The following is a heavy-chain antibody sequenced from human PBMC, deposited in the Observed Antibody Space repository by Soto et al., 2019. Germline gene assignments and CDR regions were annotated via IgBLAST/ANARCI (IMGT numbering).Heavy chain of an antibody. D-gene: IGHD3-3*01. V-gene: IGHV4-39*01. CDR2: IYYSGST. Sequence: QLQLQESGPGLVKPSETLSLTCTVSGGSISSSSYYWGWIRQPPGKGLEWIGSIYYSGSTYYNPSLKSRVTMSVDTSNNQFSLKLSSVSAADTAVYFWARGHGGVTVFGAPGHFDYWGQGTLVTVSS. J-gene: IGHJ4*02. CDR1: GGSISSSSYY. CDR3: ARGHGGVTVFGAPGHFDY.